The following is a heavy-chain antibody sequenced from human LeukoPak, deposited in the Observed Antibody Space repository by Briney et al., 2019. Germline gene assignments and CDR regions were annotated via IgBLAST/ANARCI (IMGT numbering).Heavy chain of an antibody. J-gene: IGHJ6*03. CDR2: ISPVFGTA. Sequence: GASVKVSCKASGGSFCSYAISWVRQAPGQGLEWMARISPVFGTANYAQKFQERVTITADIVSNTAYLEVTSLRSDDTALYFCAEQGAARQDYYMDVWGNGTTVTVSS. V-gene: IGHV1-69*06. CDR3: AEQGAARQDYYMDV. D-gene: IGHD6-13*01. CDR1: GGSFCSYA.